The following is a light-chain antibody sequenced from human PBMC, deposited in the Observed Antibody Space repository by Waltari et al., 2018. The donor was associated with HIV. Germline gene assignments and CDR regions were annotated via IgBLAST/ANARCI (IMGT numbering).Light chain of an antibody. CDR1: SSNIGNDY. J-gene: IGLJ3*02. V-gene: IGLV1-51*01. CDR3: GTWDRTLGGGL. CDR2: DNS. Sequence: QSVLTQPPSVSAAPGQKVTISCSRSSSNIGNDYVSWYQHVPGAAPRLLIYDNSKRPSGIPDRCSVSESGTAATLAITGLQTGDEADYYCGTWDRTLGGGLFGGGTKLTVL.